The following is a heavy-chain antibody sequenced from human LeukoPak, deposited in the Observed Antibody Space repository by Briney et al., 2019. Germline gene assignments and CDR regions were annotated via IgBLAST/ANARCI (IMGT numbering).Heavy chain of an antibody. CDR2: ISSSGSTI. Sequence: PGGSLRLSCAASGFTFSDYYMSWIRQAPGKGLEWVSYISSSGSTIYYADSVKGRFTISRDNAKNSLYLQMNSLRAEDTAVYYCWSHGYSGYDANFDYWGQGTLVTVSS. D-gene: IGHD5-12*01. CDR1: GFTFSDYY. CDR3: WSHGYSGYDANFDY. V-gene: IGHV3-11*04. J-gene: IGHJ4*02.